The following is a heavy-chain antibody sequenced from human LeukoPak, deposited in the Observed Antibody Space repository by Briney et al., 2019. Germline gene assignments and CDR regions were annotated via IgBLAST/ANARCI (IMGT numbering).Heavy chain of an antibody. CDR1: GFTFSSYT. D-gene: IGHD1-20*01. Sequence: GGSLRLSCEASGFTFSSYTMHWVRQAPGKGLEWVAVISYDGSNKYYADSVKGRFSISRDNAKNSLYLQMDSLRAEDTAVYYCARLLAYNSGGEAFDHWGQGTLVTVSS. J-gene: IGHJ4*02. V-gene: IGHV3-30*04. CDR3: ARLLAYNSGGEAFDH. CDR2: ISYDGSNK.